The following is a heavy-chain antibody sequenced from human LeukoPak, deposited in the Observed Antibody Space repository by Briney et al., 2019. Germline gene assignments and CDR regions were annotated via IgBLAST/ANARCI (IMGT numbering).Heavy chain of an antibody. CDR3: ARDSIAAAGTRAFDI. CDR1: GYTLTELS. Sequence: ASVKVSCKVSGYTLTELSMHWVRQAPGKGLEWMGGFDPEDGETIYAQKFQGRVTMTTDTSTSTAYMELRSLRSDDTAVYYCARDSIAAAGTRAFDIWGQGTMVTVSS. CDR2: FDPEDGET. D-gene: IGHD6-13*01. J-gene: IGHJ3*02. V-gene: IGHV1-24*01.